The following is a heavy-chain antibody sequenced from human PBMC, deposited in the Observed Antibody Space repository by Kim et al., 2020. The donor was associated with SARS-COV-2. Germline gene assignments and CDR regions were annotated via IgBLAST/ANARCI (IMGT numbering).Heavy chain of an antibody. CDR2: GNGDT. D-gene: IGHD1-26*01. CDR3: ARSRSLDY. J-gene: IGHJ4*02. Sequence: GNGDTKYSQKFHGRVTLTSDTSASAAYMELSSLGSEDTAVYYCARSRSLDYWGQGTLVTVSS. V-gene: IGHV1-3*01.